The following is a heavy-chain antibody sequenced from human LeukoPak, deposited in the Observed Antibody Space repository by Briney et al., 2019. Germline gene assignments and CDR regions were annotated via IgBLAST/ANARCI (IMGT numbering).Heavy chain of an antibody. D-gene: IGHD3-10*01. V-gene: IGHV3-66*01. CDR2: IYSGGST. CDR3: ARDLAMVRGVIITRAFDI. Sequence: GGSLRLSCAASGFTVSSNYMSWVRQAPGKGLEWVSVIYSGGSTYYADPVKGRFTISRDNSKNTLYLQMNSLRAEDTAVYYCARDLAMVRGVIITRAFDIWGQGTMVTVSS. CDR1: GFTVSSNY. J-gene: IGHJ3*02.